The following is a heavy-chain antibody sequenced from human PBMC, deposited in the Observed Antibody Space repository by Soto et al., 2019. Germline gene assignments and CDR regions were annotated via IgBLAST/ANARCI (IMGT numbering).Heavy chain of an antibody. CDR2: IYPGDSDT. J-gene: IGHJ6*02. Sequence: XESLTISCKGSGYSFTSYWVGLVRQMPGKGLEWMGIIYPGDSDTRYSPSFQGQVTISADKSISTAYLQWSSLKASDTAMYYCARGYCSGGSCYYYYGMDVWGQGTTVTVSS. V-gene: IGHV5-51*01. D-gene: IGHD2-15*01. CDR3: ARGYCSGGSCYYYYGMDV. CDR1: GYSFTSYW.